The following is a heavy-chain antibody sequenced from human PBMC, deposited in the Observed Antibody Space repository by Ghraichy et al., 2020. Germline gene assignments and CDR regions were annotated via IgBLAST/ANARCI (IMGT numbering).Heavy chain of an antibody. CDR2: IYHSGRT. CDR3: VRYDFPLFDY. Sequence: SETLSLTCAVYGGSFIGYFWTWVRQPPGKELEWIGEIYHSGRTNYNPSLKSRVTISIDTSKNQFSLRLNSVAAADTAVYFCVRYDFPLFDYWGQGSLVTVSS. CDR1: GGSFIGYF. J-gene: IGHJ4*02. V-gene: IGHV4-34*01. D-gene: IGHD3-3*01.